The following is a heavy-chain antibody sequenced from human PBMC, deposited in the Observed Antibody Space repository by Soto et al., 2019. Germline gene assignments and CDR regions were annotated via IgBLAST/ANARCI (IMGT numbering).Heavy chain of an antibody. J-gene: IGHJ4*02. V-gene: IGHV3-30*18. CDR1: GFTFNNYG. CDR2: ISYDGSNQ. CDR3: AKDQASGQGSFDS. Sequence: GGSLRLSSASSGFTFNNYGSPWVRQAPDKGLEWVALISYDGSNQYYADSVKGRFTISRDNSKNTLFLQMNSLRADDTAVYYCAKDQASGQGSFDSWGQGTLVTVSS.